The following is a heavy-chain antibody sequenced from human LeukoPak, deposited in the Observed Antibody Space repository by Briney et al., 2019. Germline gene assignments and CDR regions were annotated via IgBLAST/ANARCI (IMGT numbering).Heavy chain of an antibody. CDR1: GGSFSGYY. D-gene: IGHD3-3*01. CDR3: ARGKNYDFWSGYYSRVWFDP. CDR2: INHSGST. J-gene: IGHJ5*02. Sequence: SETLSLTCAVYGGSFSGYYWSWIRQPPGKGLEWIGEINHSGSTNYNLSLKSRVTISVDTSKNQFSLKLSSVTAADTAVYYCARGKNYDFWSGYYSRVWFDPWGQGTLVTVSS. V-gene: IGHV4-34*01.